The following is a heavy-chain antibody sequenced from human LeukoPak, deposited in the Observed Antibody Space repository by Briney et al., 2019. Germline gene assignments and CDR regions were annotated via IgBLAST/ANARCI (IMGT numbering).Heavy chain of an antibody. CDR1: GFTFSSYA. Sequence: PGGSLRLSCAASGFTFSSYAMSWVRQAPGKGLEWVSAISGSGGSTYYADSVKGRFTISRDNAKNSLYLQMNSLRAEDTAVYYCAGTTVVMYFDSWGQGIPVTVSS. CDR3: AGTTVVMYFDS. D-gene: IGHD4-23*01. CDR2: ISGSGGST. J-gene: IGHJ4*02. V-gene: IGHV3-23*01.